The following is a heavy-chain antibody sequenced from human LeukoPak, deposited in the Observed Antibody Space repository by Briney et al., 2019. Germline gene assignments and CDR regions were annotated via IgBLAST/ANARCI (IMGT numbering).Heavy chain of an antibody. CDR1: GFTFSSYD. J-gene: IGHJ6*02. V-gene: IGHV3-13*01. CDR2: IGTAGDT. Sequence: GGSLRLSCAAPGFTFSSYDMHWVRQATGKGLEWVSHIGTAGDTYCPGSVKGRFTISRKNAKNSLYLQMNSLRAGDTAVYYCARAEYYYYYGMDFWGQGTTVTVSS. CDR3: ARAEYYYYYGMDF.